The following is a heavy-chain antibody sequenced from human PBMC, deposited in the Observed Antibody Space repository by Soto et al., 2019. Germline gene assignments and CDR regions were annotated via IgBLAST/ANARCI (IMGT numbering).Heavy chain of an antibody. D-gene: IGHD3-22*01. CDR1: GGSISSYY. Sequence: PSETLSLTCTVSGGSISSYYWSWIRQPPGKGLEWIGHVYYYGRTNYNPSLKSRVTISVDTSKSQISLRLSSVTAADTAVYYCARDYYYDSSGNPGAYYYGMDAWGQGTTVTVS. J-gene: IGHJ6*02. CDR2: VYYYGRT. CDR3: ARDYYYDSSGNPGAYYYGMDA. V-gene: IGHV4-59*01.